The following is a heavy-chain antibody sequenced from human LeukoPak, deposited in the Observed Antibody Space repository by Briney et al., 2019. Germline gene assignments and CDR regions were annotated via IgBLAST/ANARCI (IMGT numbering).Heavy chain of an antibody. J-gene: IGHJ4*02. V-gene: IGHV4-31*03. CDR2: IYYSGNT. Sequence: SETLSLTCTVSGGSISSGGYYWSWIRQHPGKGLEWIGYIYYSGNTYYNPSLKSRVTMSVDTSKNQFSLKVSSVTAADTAVYYWARGYSDKYFDCWGQGTLVTVSS. D-gene: IGHD2-15*01. CDR1: GGSISSGGYY. CDR3: ARGYSDKYFDC.